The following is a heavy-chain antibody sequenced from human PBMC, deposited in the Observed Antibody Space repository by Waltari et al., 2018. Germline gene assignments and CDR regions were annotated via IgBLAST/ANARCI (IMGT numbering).Heavy chain of an antibody. D-gene: IGHD6-13*01. CDR1: GYSFTSYW. Sequence: EVQLVQSGAEVKKPGESLKISCKGSGYSFTSYWIGWVRQMPGKGLEWMGIIYPGGSDTRYSPSCQGTVTISADKSIRTAFLQGSSLKASDTAMYYCARRGGRYRSSWYQGPDYFDYWGQGTLVTVSS. J-gene: IGHJ4*02. CDR2: IYPGGSDT. V-gene: IGHV5-51*01. CDR3: ARRGGRYRSSWYQGPDYFDY.